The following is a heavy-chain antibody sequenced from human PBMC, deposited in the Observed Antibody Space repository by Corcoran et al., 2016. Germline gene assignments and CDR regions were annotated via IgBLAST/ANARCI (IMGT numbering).Heavy chain of an antibody. Sequence: EVQLVESGGGLIQPGGSLRLSCAASGFTVSSNYMSWVRQAPGKGLEWVSVIYSGGTTSYADSVKGRFTISRDNSKNTLYLQMNSLRAEDTAVYYCARSSGYYLDWFDPGGQGTLVTVSS. V-gene: IGHV3-53*01. CDR3: ARSSGYYLDWFDP. CDR1: GFTVSSNY. J-gene: IGHJ5*02. CDR2: IYSGGTT. D-gene: IGHD3-22*01.